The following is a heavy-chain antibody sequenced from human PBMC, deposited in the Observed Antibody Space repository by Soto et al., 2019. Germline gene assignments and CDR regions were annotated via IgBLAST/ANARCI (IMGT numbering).Heavy chain of an antibody. CDR2: ISGSGGST. J-gene: IGHJ4*02. Sequence: GGSLRLSCAATGFTFSSYAMSWVRQAPGKGLEWVSAISGSGGSTYYADSVKGRFTISRDNSKNTLYLQMNSLRAEDTAVYYCAKSYSGSYYFDYWGQGTLVTVSS. CDR1: GFTFSSYA. V-gene: IGHV3-23*01. D-gene: IGHD1-26*01. CDR3: AKSYSGSYYFDY.